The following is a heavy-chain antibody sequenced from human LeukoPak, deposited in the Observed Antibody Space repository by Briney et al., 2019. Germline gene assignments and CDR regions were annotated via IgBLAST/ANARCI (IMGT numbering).Heavy chain of an antibody. CDR2: INHSGST. D-gene: IGHD2-15*01. Sequence: SETLSLTCAVYGGSFSGYYWSWVRQPPGKGLGWIGEINHSGSTNYNPSLKSRVTISVDTSKNQFSLKLSSVTAADTAVYYCARLGYRIRIGDYWGQGTLVTVSS. CDR3: ARLGYRIRIGDY. CDR1: GGSFSGYY. J-gene: IGHJ4*02. V-gene: IGHV4-34*01.